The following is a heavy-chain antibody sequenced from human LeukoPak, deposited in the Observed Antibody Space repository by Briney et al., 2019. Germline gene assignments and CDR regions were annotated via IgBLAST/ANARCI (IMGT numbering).Heavy chain of an antibody. D-gene: IGHD3-10*01. CDR3: ARVMGYGSGRGYFDY. J-gene: IGHJ4*02. V-gene: IGHV4-30-4*07. Sequence: SETLSLTCAVSSDSISSGGYSWSWIRQPPGKRLEWIGYISYSGSTYYNPSLKSRLIISVDTSKIRFSLNLSSVTAADTAVYYCARVMGYGSGRGYFDYWGQGTLVTVSS. CDR2: ISYSGST. CDR1: SDSISSGGYS.